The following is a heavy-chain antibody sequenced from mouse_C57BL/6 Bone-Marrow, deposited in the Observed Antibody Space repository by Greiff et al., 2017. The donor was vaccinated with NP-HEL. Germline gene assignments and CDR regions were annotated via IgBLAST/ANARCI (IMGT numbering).Heavy chain of an antibody. D-gene: IGHD1-1*01. CDR1: GYTFTDYN. CDR2: ITPNTGGT. J-gene: IGHJ4*01. CDR3: ASRSPDGRRGYYAMDY. V-gene: IGHV1-22*01. Sequence: VQLQQSGPELVKPGASVKMSCKASGYTFTDYNLHWVKPSHGKSLEWLGYITPNTGGTSYNQKFKGTATLTVNQSSSPAYMEARSLTAEDSAGYYCASRSPDGRRGYYAMDYWGQGTSVTVAS.